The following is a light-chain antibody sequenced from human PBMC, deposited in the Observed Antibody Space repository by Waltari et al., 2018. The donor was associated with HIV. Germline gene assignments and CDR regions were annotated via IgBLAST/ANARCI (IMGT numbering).Light chain of an antibody. Sequence: EIVMTQSPPTLSVSPGQRVTLSRRASPSISAKVAWYHQRPGQAPRLLIYEAATRPTGIPARFSGSGSGTEFTLTISSLQSEDFATYFCQQYDDGPRGITFGQGTMLEIK. V-gene: IGKV3-15*01. CDR2: EAA. CDR1: PSISAK. CDR3: QQYDDGPRGIT. J-gene: IGKJ2*01.